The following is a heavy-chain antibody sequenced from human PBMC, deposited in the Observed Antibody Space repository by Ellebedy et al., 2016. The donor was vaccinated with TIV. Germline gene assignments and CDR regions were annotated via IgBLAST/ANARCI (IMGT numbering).Heavy chain of an antibody. J-gene: IGHJ3*01. Sequence: GESLKISCVASGFTLSTYSMKWVRQAPGKGLEWISYISGSITYYADSVKGRFTISRDNAKLYLQMNSLRAEDTAVYYCARDRGYPDALDVWGQGTLVTVSS. CDR1: GFTLSTYS. V-gene: IGHV3-48*04. CDR3: ARDRGYPDALDV. D-gene: IGHD5-18*01. CDR2: ISGSIT.